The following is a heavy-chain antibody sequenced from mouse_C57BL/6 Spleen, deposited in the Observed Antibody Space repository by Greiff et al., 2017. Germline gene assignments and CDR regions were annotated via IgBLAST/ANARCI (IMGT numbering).Heavy chain of an antibody. V-gene: IGHV1-54*01. J-gene: IGHJ1*03. D-gene: IGHD1-1*01. CDR1: GYAFTNYL. Sequence: VQLQQSGAELVRPGTSVKVSCKASGYAFTNYLIEWVKQRPGQGLEWIGVINPGSGGTNYNEKFKGKATLTADKSSSTAYMQVSSLTSEDSAVYFCARGDTTVVERYFDVWGTGTTVTVSS. CDR3: ARGDTTVVERYFDV. CDR2: INPGSGGT.